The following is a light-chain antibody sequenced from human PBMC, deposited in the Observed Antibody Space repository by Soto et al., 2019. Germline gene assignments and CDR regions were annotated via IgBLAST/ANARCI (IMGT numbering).Light chain of an antibody. Sequence: TTPSPSPLSSSPGERATLSCRASRSVTNNLAWYQQVPGQPPRLLIYGASTRATGVPARFSGSGSGTEFTLTISSLRSEDFAVYYCQQYNNWPTFGQGTKVDIK. J-gene: IGKJ1*01. V-gene: IGKV3-15*01. CDR3: QQYNNWPT. CDR1: RSVTNN. CDR2: GAS.